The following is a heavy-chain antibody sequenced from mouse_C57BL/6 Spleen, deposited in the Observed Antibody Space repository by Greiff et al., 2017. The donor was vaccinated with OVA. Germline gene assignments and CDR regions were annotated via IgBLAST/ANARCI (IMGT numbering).Heavy chain of an antibody. J-gene: IGHJ2*01. V-gene: IGHV1-81*01. CDR3: ARSGGY. CDR2: IYPRSGNT. CDR1: GYTFTSYG. D-gene: IGHD3-1*01. Sequence: QVQLKESGAELARPGASVKLSCKASGYTFTSYGISWVKQRTGQGLEWIGEIYPRSGNTYYNEKFKGKATLTADKSSSTAYMELRSLTSEDSAVYFCARSGGYWGQGTTLTVSS.